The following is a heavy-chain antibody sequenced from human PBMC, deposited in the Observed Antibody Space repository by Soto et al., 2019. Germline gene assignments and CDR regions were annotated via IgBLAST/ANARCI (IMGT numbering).Heavy chain of an antibody. D-gene: IGHD6-13*01. V-gene: IGHV4-30-4*01. CDR2: IYYSGGT. J-gene: IGHJ4*02. CDR1: GGSIISGEYY. Sequence: PSETLSLTCTVPGGSIISGEYYWSWIRQAPGKGLEWIGLIYYSGGTSYNPSLKSRVTISVDKSKNQFSLKLNSVTAADTAVYYCARGSSWSSSDPFDYWGQGTLVTVSS. CDR3: ARGSSWSSSDPFDY.